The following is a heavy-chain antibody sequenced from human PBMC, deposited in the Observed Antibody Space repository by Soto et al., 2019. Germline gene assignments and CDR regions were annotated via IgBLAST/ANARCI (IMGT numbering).Heavy chain of an antibody. CDR2: INAGNGNT. D-gene: IGHD2-15*01. V-gene: IGHV1-3*01. CDR3: ARPRVKVGYCSGGRCYAEYFQH. CDR1: GYTFTSYA. Sequence: ASVKVSCKASGYTFTSYAMHWVRQAPGQRLEWMGWINAGNGNTKYSQKFQGRVTITRDTSASTAYMELSGLRSEDTAVYYCARPRVKVGYCSGGRCYAEYFQHWGQGNLVTVSS. J-gene: IGHJ1*01.